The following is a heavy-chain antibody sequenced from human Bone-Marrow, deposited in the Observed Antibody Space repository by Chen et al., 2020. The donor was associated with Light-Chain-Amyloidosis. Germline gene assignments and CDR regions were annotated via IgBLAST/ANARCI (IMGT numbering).Heavy chain of an antibody. Sequence: EVQLEQSGPEVKKPGESLKISCKGNGYTFPNYWIGWVRQMPGKGLEWMGVNYPDDSDARYSPSFEGQVTISADKSITTAYLQWRSLKASDTAMYYCARRRDGYNFDDWGQGTLVTVSS. V-gene: IGHV5-51*01. CDR3: ARRRDGYNFDD. CDR1: GYTFPNYW. J-gene: IGHJ4*02. CDR2: NYPDDSDA. D-gene: IGHD5-12*01.